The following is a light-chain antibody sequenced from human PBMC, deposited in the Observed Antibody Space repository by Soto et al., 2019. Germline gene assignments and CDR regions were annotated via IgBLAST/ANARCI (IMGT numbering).Light chain of an antibody. Sequence: DIQMTQPPSSLSASVGDRVTITCRASQSIKNYLNWYQQKPGKAPKLLIYAASSVQSGVPSRFSGSRSGTDFTRTISSLQPEDFATDYCQQSYTPPIAFGQGTKVEIK. CDR3: QQSYTPPIA. CDR1: QSIKNY. CDR2: AAS. J-gene: IGKJ1*01. V-gene: IGKV1-39*01.